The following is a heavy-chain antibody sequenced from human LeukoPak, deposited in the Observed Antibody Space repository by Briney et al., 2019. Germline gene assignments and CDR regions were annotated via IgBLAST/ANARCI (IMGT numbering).Heavy chain of an antibody. V-gene: IGHV3-21*01. CDR1: GFTFSSYS. CDR3: ASGTDSDPDFDY. J-gene: IGHJ4*02. CDR2: ISSSSSYI. Sequence: PGGSLRLSCAASGFTFSSYSMNWVRQAPGKGLEWVSSISSSSSYIYYADSVKGRFTISRDNAKNSLNLQMNSLRAEDTAVYYCASGTDSDPDFDYWGQGTLVTVSS. D-gene: IGHD2-21*01.